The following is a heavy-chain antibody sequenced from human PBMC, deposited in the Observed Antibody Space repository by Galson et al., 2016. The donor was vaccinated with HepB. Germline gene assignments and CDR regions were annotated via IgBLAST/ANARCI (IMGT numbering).Heavy chain of an antibody. V-gene: IGHV3-15*01. CDR3: TTRDIVRATEGLGGEYWFFDL. CDR1: GFTFSDAW. J-gene: IGHJ2*01. CDR2: IKSTADGGSV. D-gene: IGHD1-26*01. Sequence: SLRLSCAASGFTFSDAWIIWVRQAPGKGLEWVGHIKSTADGGSVDCAAPVKGRFTISRDAAKNALYLQMNSLRTEDTAVYYCTTRDIVRATEGLGGEYWFFDLWGRGTLVTVSS.